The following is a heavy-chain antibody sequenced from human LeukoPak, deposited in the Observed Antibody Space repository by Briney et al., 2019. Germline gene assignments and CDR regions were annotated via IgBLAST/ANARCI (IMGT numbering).Heavy chain of an antibody. CDR2: IKSDGKT. V-gene: IGHV3-74*01. CDR1: GFTVATKY. J-gene: IGHJ1*01. Sequence: PGGSLRLSCEASGFTVATKYMNWVRQAPGKGLVWVSRIKSDGKTNYADSVKGRFTISRDNAKNTVSLQMDSLRAEDTGVYYCARAPSEVGGYYPEYFRHWGQGTLVTVSS. D-gene: IGHD3-22*01. CDR3: ARAPSEVGGYYPEYFRH.